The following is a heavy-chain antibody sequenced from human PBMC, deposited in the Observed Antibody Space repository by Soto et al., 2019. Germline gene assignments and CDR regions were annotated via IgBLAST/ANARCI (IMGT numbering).Heavy chain of an antibody. CDR1: GASISGFY. CDR3: VRGGTKTLRDWFDP. J-gene: IGHJ5*02. V-gene: IGHV4-4*07. D-gene: IGHD1-1*01. CDR2: IYATGTT. Sequence: SETLSLTCTVSGASISGFYWSWIRKSAGKGLEWIGRIYATGTTDYNPSLKSRVMMSVDTSKKQFSLKLRSATAADTAVYYCVRGGTKTLRDWFDPWGQGISVTVSS.